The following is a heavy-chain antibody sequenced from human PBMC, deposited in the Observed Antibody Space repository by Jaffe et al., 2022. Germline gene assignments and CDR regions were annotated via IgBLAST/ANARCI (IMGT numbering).Heavy chain of an antibody. CDR1: GGSFSGYY. V-gene: IGHV4-34*01. J-gene: IGHJ4*02. CDR2: INHSGST. CDR3: ARVTGYYDSSGYYGAVNFDY. Sequence: QVQLQQWGAGLLKPSETLSLTCAVYGGSFSGYYWSWIRQPPGKGLEWIGEINHSGSTNYNPSLKSRVTISVDTSKNQFSLKLSSVTAADTAVYYCARVTGYYDSSGYYGAVNFDYWGQGTLVTVSS. D-gene: IGHD3-22*01.